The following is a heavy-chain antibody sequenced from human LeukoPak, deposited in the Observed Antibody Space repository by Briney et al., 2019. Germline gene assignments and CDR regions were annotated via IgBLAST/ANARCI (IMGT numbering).Heavy chain of an antibody. CDR3: AKAETVYGGAYFGY. J-gene: IGHJ4*02. Sequence: GVSLRLSCAASGFTFSSYAMSWVRQAPGKGLEWVSAISGSGGSTYYADSVKGRFTISRDNSKNTLYLQMNSLRAEDTAVYYCAKAETVYGGAYFGYWGQGTLVTVSS. V-gene: IGHV3-23*01. D-gene: IGHD3-16*01. CDR2: ISGSGGST. CDR1: GFTFSSYA.